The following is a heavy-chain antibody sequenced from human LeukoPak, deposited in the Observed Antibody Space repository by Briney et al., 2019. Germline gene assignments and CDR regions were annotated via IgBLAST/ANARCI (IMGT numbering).Heavy chain of an antibody. V-gene: IGHV3-30*02. CDR2: IRYEENNK. D-gene: IGHD1-1*01. J-gene: IGHJ3*02. CDR1: GFTFSIYG. CDR3: GWNDVVGAFDI. Sequence: LSGGPLRLSCAASGFTFSIYGMHWPRQAPGKGLEWVAFIRYEENNKYYADYVKGLFTSSRDNSKNTQYLQMNSLRAEDTAVYYCGWNDVVGAFDIWGQGTMVAVSS.